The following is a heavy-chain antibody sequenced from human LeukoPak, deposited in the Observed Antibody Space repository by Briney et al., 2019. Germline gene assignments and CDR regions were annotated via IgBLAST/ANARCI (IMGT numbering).Heavy chain of an antibody. D-gene: IGHD3-10*01. CDR1: GGSFSGYY. CDR2: INHSGST. CDR3: ARGSSGFDY. J-gene: IGHJ4*02. Sequence: RPSETLSLTCAVYGGSFSGYYWSWIRQPPGKGLEWIGEINHSGSTNYNPSLKSRVTISVDTSKNQFSLKLSSVTVADTAVYYCARGSSGFDYWGQGTLVTVSS. V-gene: IGHV4-34*01.